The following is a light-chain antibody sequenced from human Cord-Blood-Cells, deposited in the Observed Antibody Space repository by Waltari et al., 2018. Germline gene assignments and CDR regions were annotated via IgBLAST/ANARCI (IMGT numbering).Light chain of an antibody. Sequence: DIVMTQSPDSLAVSLCERATINCKSSQGVLYSSNNKNYLAWYQQKPGQPPKLLIYWASTRESGVPDRFSGSGSGTEFTLTISSLQAEDVAVYYCQQYYSTPLTFGGGTKVEIK. V-gene: IGKV4-1*01. CDR3: QQYYSTPLT. CDR1: QGVLYSSNNKNY. J-gene: IGKJ4*01. CDR2: WAS.